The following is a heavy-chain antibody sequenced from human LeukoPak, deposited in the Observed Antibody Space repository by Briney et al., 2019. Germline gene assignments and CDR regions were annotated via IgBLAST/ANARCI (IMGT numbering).Heavy chain of an antibody. Sequence: SVKVSCKASGYTFTSYGISWVRQAPGQGLEWMGWITAYNDNTNYAQKLQGRVTMTTDTSTSTAYMELRSLRSDDTAVYYCARALLWFGEPSHIDYWGQGTLATASS. V-gene: IGHV1-18*01. J-gene: IGHJ4*02. CDR2: ITAYNDNT. D-gene: IGHD3-10*01. CDR3: ARALLWFGEPSHIDY. CDR1: GYTFTSYG.